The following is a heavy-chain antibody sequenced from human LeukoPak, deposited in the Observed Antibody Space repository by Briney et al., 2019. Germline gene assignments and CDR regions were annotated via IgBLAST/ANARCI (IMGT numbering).Heavy chain of an antibody. Sequence: GASVKVSCKASGYTFTSYGISWVRQAPGQGLEWMGWISAYNGNTNYAQKLQGRVTMTTDTSTSTAYMELRSLRSDDTAVYYCAGKVGRGQWLINWFDPWGQGTLVTVSS. CDR3: AGKVGRGQWLINWFDP. CDR2: ISAYNGNT. CDR1: GYTFTSYG. V-gene: IGHV1-18*01. J-gene: IGHJ5*02. D-gene: IGHD6-19*01.